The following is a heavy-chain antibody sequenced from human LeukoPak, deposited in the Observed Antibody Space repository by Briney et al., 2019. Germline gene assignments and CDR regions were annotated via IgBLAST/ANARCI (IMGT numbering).Heavy chain of an antibody. CDR2: IYHSGST. D-gene: IGHD2-21*01. CDR3: ARVHSKGGFDY. CDR1: GGSISSGGYY. Sequence: SETLSLTCTVSGGSISSGGYYWSWIRQPPGKGLEWIGYIYHSGSTYYNPSLKSRVTISVDRSKNQFSLKLSSVTAADTAVYYCARVHSKGGFDYWGQGTLVTVSS. V-gene: IGHV4-30-2*01. J-gene: IGHJ4*02.